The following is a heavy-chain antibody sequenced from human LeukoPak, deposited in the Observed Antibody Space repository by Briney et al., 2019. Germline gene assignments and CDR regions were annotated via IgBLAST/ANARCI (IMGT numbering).Heavy chain of an antibody. V-gene: IGHV1-18*01. CDR3: ARRGSGSQDYYYYYGMDV. J-gene: IGHJ6*02. Sequence: ASVKVSCKASGCTFTSYGISWVRQAPGQGLEWMGWISAYNGNTNYAQKLQGRVTMTTDTSTSTAYMELRSLRSDDTAVYYCARRGSGSQDYYYYYGMDVWGQGTTVTVSS. CDR1: GCTFTSYG. D-gene: IGHD6-19*01. CDR2: ISAYNGNT.